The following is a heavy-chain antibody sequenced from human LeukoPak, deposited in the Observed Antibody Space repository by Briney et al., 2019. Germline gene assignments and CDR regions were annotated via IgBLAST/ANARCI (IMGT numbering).Heavy chain of an antibody. V-gene: IGHV1-18*01. CDR3: ARGHKSIAARLGY. Sequence: ASVKVSCKASGYTFINYGISWVRQAPGQGLEWMGWISAENGNTGYVENLQGRVTMTTDTSSSTVYMELRSLRSDDTAVYYCARGHKSIAARLGYWGQGTLVTVSS. CDR2: ISAENGNT. D-gene: IGHD6-6*01. J-gene: IGHJ4*02. CDR1: GYTFINYG.